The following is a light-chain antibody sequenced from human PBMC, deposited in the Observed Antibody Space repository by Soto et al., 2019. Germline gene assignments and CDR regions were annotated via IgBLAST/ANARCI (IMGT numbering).Light chain of an antibody. Sequence: EIVMTQSPATLFVSPGERATLSCRASQSVSSNLAWYQQKPGQPPRLLIYGASTRATGIPARFSGSGSGTEFTLTIDSLQSQDFAVYYCQQYDYWPPYTFGQGTKLEIK. V-gene: IGKV3-15*01. J-gene: IGKJ2*01. CDR3: QQYDYWPPYT. CDR2: GAS. CDR1: QSVSSN.